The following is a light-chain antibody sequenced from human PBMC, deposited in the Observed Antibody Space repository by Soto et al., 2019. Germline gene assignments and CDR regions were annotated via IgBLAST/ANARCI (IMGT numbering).Light chain of an antibody. Sequence: AIQLTQSPSSLSASVGDRVTITCRASQGISSALAWYQQKPGKAPKLLIYDASSLESGVPSRFSGSGSGTDFTLTITSLQPEDFAAYYCQQFNSYPWTFDQGTKVEIK. CDR3: QQFNSYPWT. V-gene: IGKV1-13*02. CDR2: DAS. CDR1: QGISSA. J-gene: IGKJ1*01.